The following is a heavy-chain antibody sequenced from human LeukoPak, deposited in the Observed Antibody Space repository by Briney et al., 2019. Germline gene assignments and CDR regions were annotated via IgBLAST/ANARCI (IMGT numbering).Heavy chain of an antibody. CDR2: LDPEDDEM. J-gene: IGHJ4*02. CDR1: GYTLPELS. Sequence: GASVKVSCKVSGYTLPELSMYWVRQAPGKGLEWMGGLDPEDDEMIYAQKFRGRVSMTEDTMTNTAYMELSSLTSEDTAMYYCATSRTGRVVAISGSYFDYWGQGTLVTVPS. V-gene: IGHV1-24*01. D-gene: IGHD3-22*01. CDR3: ATSRTGRVVAISGSYFDY.